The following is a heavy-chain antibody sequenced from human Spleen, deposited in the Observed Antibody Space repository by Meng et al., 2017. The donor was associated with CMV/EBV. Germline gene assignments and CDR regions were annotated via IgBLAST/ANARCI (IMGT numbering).Heavy chain of an antibody. CDR1: GFTFSSYA. CDR2: ISYDGSNK. V-gene: IGHV3-30*04. Sequence: GESLKISCAAPGFTFSSYAMHWVRQAPGKGLEWVAVISYDGSNKYYADSVKGRFTISRDNSKNTLYLQMNSLRAEDTAVYYCARAMGSSGYYYGDGDYWGQGTLVTVS. J-gene: IGHJ4*02. D-gene: IGHD3-22*01. CDR3: ARAMGSSGYYYGDGDY.